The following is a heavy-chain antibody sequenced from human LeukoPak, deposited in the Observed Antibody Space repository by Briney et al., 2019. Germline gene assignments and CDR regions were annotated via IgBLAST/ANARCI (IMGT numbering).Heavy chain of an antibody. CDR2: INAGSGNT. V-gene: IGHV1-3*03. CDR1: GYTFTTYT. D-gene: IGHD1-14*01. Sequence: GASVKVSCKASGYTFTTYTIHWVRQAPRQSLEWMGWINAGSGNTKYSQEFQGRLTITRDTSASTAYMELSSLRSEDMAVYYCARGNRPLRPWFDPWGQGTLVTVSS. CDR3: ARGNRPLRPWFDP. J-gene: IGHJ5*02.